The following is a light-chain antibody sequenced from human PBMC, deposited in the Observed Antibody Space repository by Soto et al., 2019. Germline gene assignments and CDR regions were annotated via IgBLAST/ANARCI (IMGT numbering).Light chain of an antibody. V-gene: IGKV3-15*01. Sequence: EIVMTQSPATLSVSLGERATLSFRASQSVSSNLAWYQLKPGQAPRLLIYGASTRATGIPARFSGSGFGTDFTLTISSLEAEDSAVYYCQQRSNWPSITFGQGTRLEIK. CDR1: QSVSSN. CDR2: GAS. CDR3: QQRSNWPSIT. J-gene: IGKJ5*01.